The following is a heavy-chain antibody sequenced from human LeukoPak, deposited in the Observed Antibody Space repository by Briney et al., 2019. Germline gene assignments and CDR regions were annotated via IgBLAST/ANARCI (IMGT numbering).Heavy chain of an antibody. D-gene: IGHD3-22*01. CDR2: IYYSGST. V-gene: IGHV4-31*03. CDR3: ARDRGYDSKAFDI. Sequence: SQTLSLTCTVSGGSISSGGYYWSWIRQHPGKGLEWIRYIYYSGSTYYNPSLKSRVTISVDTSKNQFSLKLSSVTAADTAVYYFARDRGYDSKAFDIWGQGTMVTVSS. CDR1: GGSISSGGYY. J-gene: IGHJ3*02.